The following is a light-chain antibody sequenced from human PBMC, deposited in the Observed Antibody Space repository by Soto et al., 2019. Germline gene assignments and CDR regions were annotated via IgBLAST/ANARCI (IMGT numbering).Light chain of an antibody. Sequence: EIVLTQSPGTLSLSPGERATLSCRASQSVSSSYLAWYQQKPGQAPRLLIYGASSRATGIPDRFSGSESETDFTLTISRLEPEYVAVYYCQQYGSYPTFGQGTKVEIK. CDR2: GAS. V-gene: IGKV3-20*01. J-gene: IGKJ1*01. CDR1: QSVSSSY. CDR3: QQYGSYPT.